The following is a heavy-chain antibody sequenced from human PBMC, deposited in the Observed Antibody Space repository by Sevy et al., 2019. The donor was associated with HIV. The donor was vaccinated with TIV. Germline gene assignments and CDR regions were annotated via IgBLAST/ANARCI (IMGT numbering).Heavy chain of an antibody. CDR3: ARARYCSGGSCSADY. V-gene: IGHV1-18*04. D-gene: IGHD2-15*01. J-gene: IGHJ4*02. CDR2: ISAYNGNT. CDR1: GYTFTSYG. Sequence: ASVKVSCKASGYTFTSYGISWVRQAPGQGLEWMGWISAYNGNTNYAQKLQGRVTMTTDTSTSTAYMELRSLRSDDTAVYYCARARYCSGGSCSADYWGQGTLVTVSS.